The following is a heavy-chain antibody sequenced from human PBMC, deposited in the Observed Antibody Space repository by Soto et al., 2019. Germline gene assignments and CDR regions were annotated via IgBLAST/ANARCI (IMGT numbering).Heavy chain of an antibody. CDR2: IKSKTDGGTT. D-gene: IGHD3-10*01. V-gene: IGHV3-15*01. J-gene: IGHJ4*02. CDR3: VAGSLWFGEADY. Sequence: EVQLVEAGGGLVKPGGSLRLSCAASGFTFSNAWMSWVRQAPGKGLEWVGRIKSKTDGGTTDYAAPVKGRFTISRDNSKNTLYLQMNSLKTEDTAVYYCVAGSLWFGEADYWGQGTLVTVSS. CDR1: GFTFSNAW.